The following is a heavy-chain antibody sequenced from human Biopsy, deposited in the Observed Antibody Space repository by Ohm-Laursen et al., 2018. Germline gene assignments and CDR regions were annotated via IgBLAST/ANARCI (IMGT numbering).Heavy chain of an antibody. V-gene: IGHV4-4*07. CDR1: GGSINNYY. Sequence: GTLSLTCYVSGGSINNYYWCWIRLPPGQGLEWMGRIYPGGSTNYNPSLKSRVSMSVDTSKKQHSLRMRSVTAADTAMYYCASVVLGPTNDAFDLWGQGTMVVVSS. J-gene: IGHJ3*01. CDR3: ASVVLGPTNDAFDL. CDR2: IYPGGST. D-gene: IGHD3-22*01.